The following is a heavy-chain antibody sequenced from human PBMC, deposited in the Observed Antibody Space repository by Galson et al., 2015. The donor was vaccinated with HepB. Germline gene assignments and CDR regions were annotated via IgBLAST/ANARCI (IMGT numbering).Heavy chain of an antibody. CDR1: GGSISSYY. V-gene: IGHV4-59*01. Sequence: ETLSLTCTVSGGSISSYYWSWIRQPPGKGLEWIGYIYYSGSTNYNPSLKGRVTISVDTSKNQFSLKLSSVTAADTAVYYCARSRVVGGDWFDPWGQGTLVTVSS. D-gene: IGHD2-2*01. J-gene: IGHJ5*02. CDR3: ARSRVVGGDWFDP. CDR2: IYYSGST.